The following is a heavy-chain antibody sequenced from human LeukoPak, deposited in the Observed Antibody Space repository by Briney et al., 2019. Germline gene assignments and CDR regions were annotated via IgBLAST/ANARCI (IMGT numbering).Heavy chain of an antibody. V-gene: IGHV4-61*02. CDR1: GGSFSSGSYY. J-gene: IGHJ4*02. CDR2: IYTSGST. Sequence: RSATLSLTCTASGGSFSSGSYYWSWLRQPAGKGLEWIGRIYTSGSTNSNTSLKSLVTISVDTSKNQVSLKLSSEAAADTAVYYCARDAVGATTKGFDYWGQGTLVTVSS. D-gene: IGHD1-26*01. CDR3: ARDAVGATTKGFDY.